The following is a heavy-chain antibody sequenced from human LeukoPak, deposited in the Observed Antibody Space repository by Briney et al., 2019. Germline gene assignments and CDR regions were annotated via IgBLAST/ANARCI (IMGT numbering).Heavy chain of an antibody. V-gene: IGHV3-7*03. CDR2: MKEDGTEI. Sequence: GGSLRLSCAASGFPFNRQTMSWVRQAPGKGLEGVAKMKEDGTEIAYVDSVKGRFTISRDNAENSLYLEMKNLRAEDTAVYYCVKGGRQYLEFWGQGTLVTVSS. D-gene: IGHD2-15*01. CDR3: VKGGRQYLEF. J-gene: IGHJ4*02. CDR1: GFPFNRQT.